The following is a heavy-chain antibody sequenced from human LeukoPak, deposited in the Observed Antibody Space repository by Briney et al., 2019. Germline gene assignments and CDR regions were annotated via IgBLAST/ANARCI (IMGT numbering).Heavy chain of an antibody. CDR3: VRDNYGVDY. V-gene: IGHV3-74*03. CDR1: GFTFSRYW. Sequence: PGGSLRLSCAASGFTFSRYWMQWVRQAPGKGLVWVSHIVSDGSSKTYADSVKGRFTTSRDNAKNTLYLQMNSLRAEDTAVYYCVRDNYGVDYWGQGTLVTVSS. J-gene: IGHJ4*02. CDR2: IVSDGSSK. D-gene: IGHD3-10*01.